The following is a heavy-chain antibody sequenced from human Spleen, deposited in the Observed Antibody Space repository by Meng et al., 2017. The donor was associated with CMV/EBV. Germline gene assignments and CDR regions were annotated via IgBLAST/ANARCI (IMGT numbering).Heavy chain of an antibody. D-gene: IGHD5-12*01. J-gene: IGHJ4*02. CDR3: ARSSGYEADY. CDR1: GYTFTGYY. V-gene: IGHV1-2*02. Sequence: KVSCKASGYTFTGYYMHWVRQAPGQGLEWMGWIIPSSGDTHYAQKFQGRVTMTRDTSISTAYMKLSRLTSDDTAVYYCARSSGYEADYWGQGTLVTVSS. CDR2: IIPSSGDT.